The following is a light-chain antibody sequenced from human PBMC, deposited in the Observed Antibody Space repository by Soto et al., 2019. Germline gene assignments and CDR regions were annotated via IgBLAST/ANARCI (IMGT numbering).Light chain of an antibody. Sequence: EIVLTQSPATLSLSPGERATLSCRASQSVSSYLAWYQQKPGQAPRLLMYEASNRATGIPARFSGGGSGTDFTLTISSLEPEDFAVYYCQQYGKSPQITFGQGTRLEIK. J-gene: IGKJ5*01. CDR1: QSVSSY. CDR3: QQYGKSPQIT. CDR2: EAS. V-gene: IGKV3-11*01.